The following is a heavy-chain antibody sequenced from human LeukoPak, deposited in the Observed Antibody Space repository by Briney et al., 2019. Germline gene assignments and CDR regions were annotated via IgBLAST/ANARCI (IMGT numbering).Heavy chain of an antibody. CDR1: GGSFSGYY. CDR2: INHSGST. CDR3: ASEDYDILTGYRSY. Sequence: PSETLSLTCAVYGGSFSGYYWSWIRQPPGKGLEWIGEINHSGSTNYNPSLKSGVTISVDTSKNQFSLKLSSVTAADTAVYYCASEDYDILTGYRSYWGQGTLVTVSS. J-gene: IGHJ4*02. V-gene: IGHV4-34*01. D-gene: IGHD3-9*01.